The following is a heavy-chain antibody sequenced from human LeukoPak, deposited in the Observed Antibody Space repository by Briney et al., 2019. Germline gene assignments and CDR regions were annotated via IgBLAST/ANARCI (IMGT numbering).Heavy chain of an antibody. Sequence: ASVKVSCKASGFTFTNYAIHWVRQAPGQGLEWMAWINAGNGATKYSQNFQGRVTITRDTSASTAYMDLSSLRSEDTAVYYCARGIWARSKWYYFDSWGQGTLVTVSS. V-gene: IGHV1-3*01. J-gene: IGHJ4*02. CDR3: ARGIWARSKWYYFDS. D-gene: IGHD2-15*01. CDR1: GFTFTNYA. CDR2: INAGNGAT.